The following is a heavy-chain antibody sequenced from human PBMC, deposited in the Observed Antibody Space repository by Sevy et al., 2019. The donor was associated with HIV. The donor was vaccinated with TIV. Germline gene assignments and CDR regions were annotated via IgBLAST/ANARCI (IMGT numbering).Heavy chain of an antibody. CDR3: ARDKYYYVSGSFDY. J-gene: IGHJ4*01. V-gene: IGHV1-69*13. D-gene: IGHD3-10*01. CDR2: IIAVFGTT. Sequence: ASVKVSCKASGGIFRSNAISWVRQAPGQGLEWMGGIIAVFGTTSYAQRFQGRVTVTADESRSTVYMVLSSLTTEDTAVYYCARDKYYYVSGSFDYWGQGTQVTVSS. CDR1: GGIFRSNA.